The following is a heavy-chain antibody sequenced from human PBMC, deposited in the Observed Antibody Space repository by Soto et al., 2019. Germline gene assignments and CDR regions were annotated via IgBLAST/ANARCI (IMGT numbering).Heavy chain of an antibody. CDR2: ITGSGENT. CDR1: GFTFDNYT. CDR3: AKVSLGATTITDFYYYGMDV. J-gene: IGHJ6*02. D-gene: IGHD1-26*01. Sequence: GGSLRLSCAASGFTFDNYTMNWVRQAPGKGLEWVSGITGSGENTYYADSVKGRFTISRDNSKNTLYVQLNSLRVEDTAIYYCAKVSLGATTITDFYYYGMDVWGQGTMVTVSS. V-gene: IGHV3-23*01.